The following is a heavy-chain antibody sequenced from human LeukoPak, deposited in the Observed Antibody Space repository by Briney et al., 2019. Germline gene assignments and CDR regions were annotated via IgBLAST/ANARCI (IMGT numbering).Heavy chain of an antibody. CDR1: GFTFSSYT. Sequence: PGGSLRLSCAASGFTFSSYTMSWVRQAPGKGLEWVSVISGSGGSTYYADSVKGRFTISRDNSKNTLYLQMNSLRAEDTAVYYCASPPHSDYGDYVVDYWGQGTLVTVSS. J-gene: IGHJ4*02. D-gene: IGHD4-17*01. CDR3: ASPPHSDYGDYVVDY. V-gene: IGHV3-23*01. CDR2: ISGSGGST.